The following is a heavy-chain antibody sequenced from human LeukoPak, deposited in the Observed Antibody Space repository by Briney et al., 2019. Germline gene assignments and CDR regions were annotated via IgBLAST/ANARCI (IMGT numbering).Heavy chain of an antibody. Sequence: GGSLRLSCAASRFTFSRYWMHWVRQAPGKGLVWVSRINSDGISTSYADSVKGRFTISRDNAKNTLYLQMNSLRAEDTAVHYCARDGNYYDSSGPADYWGQGTLVTVSS. D-gene: IGHD3-22*01. CDR2: INSDGIST. J-gene: IGHJ4*02. V-gene: IGHV3-74*01. CDR1: RFTFSRYW. CDR3: ARDGNYYDSSGPADY.